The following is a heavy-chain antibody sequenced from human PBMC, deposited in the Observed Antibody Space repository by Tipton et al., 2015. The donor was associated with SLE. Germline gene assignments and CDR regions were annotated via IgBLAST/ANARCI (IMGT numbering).Heavy chain of an antibody. CDR2: IYYSGST. J-gene: IGHJ2*01. V-gene: IGHV4-39*07. CDR3: ARETPASTQRYFDL. CDR1: GGSISSTSYY. D-gene: IGHD2-2*01. Sequence: GLVKPSETLSLTCTVSGGSISSTSYYWGWIRQPPGKGLEWIGSIYYSGSTYYNTSLKSRVTLSVDTSKNQFSLNLTSVTAADTAIYYCARETPASTQRYFDLWGRGTLVTVSS.